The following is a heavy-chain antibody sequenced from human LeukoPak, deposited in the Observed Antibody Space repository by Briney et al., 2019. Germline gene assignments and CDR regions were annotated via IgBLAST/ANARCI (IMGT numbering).Heavy chain of an antibody. CDR3: ARTYCGGDCYETYYYYYYYMDV. D-gene: IGHD2-21*02. Sequence: SETLSLTCTVSGGSISSSSYYWGWIRQPPGKGLEWVGSIYYSGSTYHNPSLKSRVTISVDTSKNQSSLKLSSVTAADTAVYYCARTYCGGDCYETYYYYYYYMDVWGKGTTVTISS. V-gene: IGHV4-39*01. CDR1: GGSISSSSYY. J-gene: IGHJ6*03. CDR2: IYYSGST.